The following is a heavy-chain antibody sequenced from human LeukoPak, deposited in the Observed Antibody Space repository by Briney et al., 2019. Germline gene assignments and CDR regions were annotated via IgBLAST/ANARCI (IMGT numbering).Heavy chain of an antibody. Sequence: SETLSLTCTVSGGPISSGGYYWSWIRQHPGKGLEWIGYIYYSGSTYYNPSLKSRVTISVDTSKNQFSLKLSSVTAADTAVYYCARVSSSSSAFDIWGQGTMVTVSS. V-gene: IGHV4-31*03. CDR1: GGPISSGGYY. D-gene: IGHD6-6*01. CDR2: IYYSGST. CDR3: ARVSSSSSAFDI. J-gene: IGHJ3*02.